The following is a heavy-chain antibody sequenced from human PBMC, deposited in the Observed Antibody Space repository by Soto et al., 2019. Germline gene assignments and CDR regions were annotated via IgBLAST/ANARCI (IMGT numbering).Heavy chain of an antibody. D-gene: IGHD3-22*01. CDR3: ARQARPSYDSSGYYYESDAFDI. Sequence: QVQLVESGGGVVQPGRSLRLSCAASGFTFSSYAMHWVRQAPGKGPEWVGVISYDGIKKNDADSVKGRFTISRDNSKKPLYLQMNSLRAEDTAVFYCARQARPSYDSSGYYYESDAFDIWGQGTMVTVSS. J-gene: IGHJ3*02. V-gene: IGHV3-30-3*01. CDR2: ISYDGIKK. CDR1: GFTFSSYA.